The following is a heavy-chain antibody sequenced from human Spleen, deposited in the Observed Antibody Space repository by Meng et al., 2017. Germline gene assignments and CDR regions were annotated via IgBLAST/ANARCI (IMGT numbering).Heavy chain of an antibody. V-gene: IGHV6-1*01. D-gene: IGHD3-16*01. J-gene: IGHJ4*02. CDR1: GDSVSSNSAA. CDR2: TYYRSKWYN. CDR3: ARQEGAFDY. Sequence: QIQLQQSGPGLVKPSQTLSLTCAISGDSVSSNSAAWSWLRQSPSRGLEWLGRTYYRSKWYNRYAVSVKSRITINSDTSKNQFSLQLNSVTPEDTAVYYCARQEGAFDYWGQGTLVTVSS.